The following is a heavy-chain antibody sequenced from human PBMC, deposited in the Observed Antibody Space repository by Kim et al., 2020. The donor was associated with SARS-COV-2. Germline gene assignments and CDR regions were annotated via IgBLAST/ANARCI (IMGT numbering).Heavy chain of an antibody. J-gene: IGHJ3*01. CDR1: GYNFPDYW. D-gene: IGHD3-16*01. CDR2: IDARDSYT. CDR3: ARPREGGWQQLGLDV. Sequence: GESLKISCKAYGYNFPDYWISWVRQVPGKGLEWMGRIDARDSYTTYSPSFQGHVTFSVDKSINTAFLQWSSLKASDTAIYYCARPREGGWQQLGLDVWGRGTLVTVSP. V-gene: IGHV5-10-1*01.